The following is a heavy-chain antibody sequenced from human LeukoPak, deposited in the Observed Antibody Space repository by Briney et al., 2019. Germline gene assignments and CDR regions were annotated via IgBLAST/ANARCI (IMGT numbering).Heavy chain of an antibody. CDR3: ARSEGGLMVTSVFDY. CDR2: KSHSGST. V-gene: IGHV4-34*01. CDR1: GGSLSSYY. D-gene: IGHD2-8*01. Sequence: SESLSPTCVVYGGSLSSYYWSWIRHLPGKGREWVGEKSHSGSTSANPSLKSRDAISVDTSKNQFSLKLSAVTAADTAVYSFARSEGGLMVTSVFDYWCQGTLVTVSA. J-gene: IGHJ4*02.